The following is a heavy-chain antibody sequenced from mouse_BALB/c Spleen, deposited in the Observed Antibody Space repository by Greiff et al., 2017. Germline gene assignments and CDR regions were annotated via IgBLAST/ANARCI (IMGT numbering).Heavy chain of an antibody. J-gene: IGHJ4*01. CDR2: IRNKANGYTT. CDR3: AREYYYAMDY. Sequence: EVKVIESGGGLVQPGGSLRLSCATSGFTFTDYYMSWVRQPPGKALEWLGFIRNKANGYTTEYSASVKGRFTISRDNSQSILYLQMNTLRAEDSATYYCAREYYYAMDYWGQGTSVTVSS. CDR1: GFTFTDYY. V-gene: IGHV7-3*02.